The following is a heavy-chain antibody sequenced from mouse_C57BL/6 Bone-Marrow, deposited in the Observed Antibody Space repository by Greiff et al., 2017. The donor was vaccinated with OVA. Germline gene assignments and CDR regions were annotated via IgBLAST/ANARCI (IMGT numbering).Heavy chain of an antibody. D-gene: IGHD1-1*02. J-gene: IGHJ1*03. CDR2: IYPRDGST. CDR3: AREGYGGWDFGV. Sequence: VQLQQSDAELVKPGASVKISCKVSGYTFTDHTIPWMKQRPEQGLAWIGYIYPRDGSTKYNEKFKGKATLTADKSSSTAYMQLNSLTSVDSAVYLCAREGYGGWDFGVWGTGTTVTVS. V-gene: IGHV1-78*01. CDR1: GYTFTDHT.